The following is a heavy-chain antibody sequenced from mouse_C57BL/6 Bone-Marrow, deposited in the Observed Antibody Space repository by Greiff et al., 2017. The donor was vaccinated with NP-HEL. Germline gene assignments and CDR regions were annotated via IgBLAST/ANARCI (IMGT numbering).Heavy chain of an antibody. V-gene: IGHV5-17*01. D-gene: IGHD2-5*01. Sequence: LVESGGGLVKPGGSLKLSCAASGFTFSDYGMHWVRQAPEKGLEWVAYISSGSSTIYYADTVKGRFTISRDNAKNTLFLQMTSLRSEDTAMYYCARGYSNPFAYWGQGTLVTVSA. J-gene: IGHJ3*01. CDR3: ARGYSNPFAY. CDR2: ISSGSSTI. CDR1: GFTFSDYG.